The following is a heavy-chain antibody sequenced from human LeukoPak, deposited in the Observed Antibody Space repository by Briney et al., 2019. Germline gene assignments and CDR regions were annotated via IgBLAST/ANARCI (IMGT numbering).Heavy chain of an antibody. Sequence: GGSLRLSCAASGFTFSSYIMNWVRQAPGKGLEWVSCISSSSSYKYYADSVKGRFTISRDNAKNSLYLRMNSLRAEDTAVYYCAELGITMIGGVWGKGTTVTISS. J-gene: IGHJ6*04. V-gene: IGHV3-21*01. CDR3: AELGITMIGGV. CDR2: ISSSSSYK. D-gene: IGHD3-10*02. CDR1: GFTFSSYI.